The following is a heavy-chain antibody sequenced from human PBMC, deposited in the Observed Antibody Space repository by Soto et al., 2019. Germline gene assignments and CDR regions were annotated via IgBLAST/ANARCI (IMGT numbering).Heavy chain of an antibody. CDR1: GGSISSSTYY. Sequence: PSETLSLTCTVSGGSISSSTYYWSWIRQPPGKGLEWIGYIYYSGSTYYNPSLKSRVTISVDTSKNQSSLKLSSVTAADTAVYYCARGPSGDKVDFWGQGLLVTVSS. V-gene: IGHV4-30-4*01. CDR2: IYYSGST. J-gene: IGHJ4*02. D-gene: IGHD5-12*01. CDR3: ARGPSGDKVDF.